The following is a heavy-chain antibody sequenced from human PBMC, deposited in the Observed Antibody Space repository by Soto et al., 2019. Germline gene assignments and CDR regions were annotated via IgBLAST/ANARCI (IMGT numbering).Heavy chain of an antibody. CDR1: GGSISSGGYS. J-gene: IGHJ4*02. CDR2: IYHSGST. CDR3: ARGSVVVFDY. D-gene: IGHD2-15*01. V-gene: IGHV4-30-2*01. Sequence: PSETLSLTCAVSGGSISSGGYSWGWIRQPPGKGLEWIGYIYHSGSTYYNPSLKSRVTISVDRSKNQFSLKLSSVTAADTAVYYCARGSVVVFDYWGQGTLVTVSS.